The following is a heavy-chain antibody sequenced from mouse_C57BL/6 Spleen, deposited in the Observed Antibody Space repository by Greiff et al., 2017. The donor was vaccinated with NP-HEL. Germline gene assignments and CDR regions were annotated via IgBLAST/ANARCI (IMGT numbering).Heavy chain of an antibody. CDR1: GYTFTDYN. V-gene: IGHV1-18*01. J-gene: IGHJ4*01. D-gene: IGHD1-3*01. CDR3: ARKSNYYAMDY. Sequence: EVQLVESGPELVKPGASVKIPCKASGYTFTDYNMDWVKQSHGKSLEWIGDINPNNGGTIYNQKFKGKATLTVDKSSSTAYMELRSLTSEDTAVYYCARKSNYYAMDYWGQGTSVTVSS. CDR2: INPNNGGT.